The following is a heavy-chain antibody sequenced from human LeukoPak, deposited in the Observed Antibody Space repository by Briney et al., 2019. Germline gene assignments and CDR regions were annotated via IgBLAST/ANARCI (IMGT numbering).Heavy chain of an antibody. D-gene: IGHD2-15*01. Sequence: GGSLRLSCAASGFTFSSYWMNWARQAPGKGLEWVASINHNGNVNYYVDSVKGRFTISRDNAKNSLYLQMSNLRAEDTAVYYCARESKSSRGSLHLFDYWGQGTLVTVSS. CDR1: GFTFSSYW. CDR3: ARESKSSRGSLHLFDY. J-gene: IGHJ4*02. V-gene: IGHV3-7*03. CDR2: INHNGNVN.